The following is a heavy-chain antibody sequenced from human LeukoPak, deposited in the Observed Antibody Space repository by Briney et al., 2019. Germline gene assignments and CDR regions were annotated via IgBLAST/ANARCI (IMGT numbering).Heavy chain of an antibody. CDR1: GFTVSGKY. Sequence: PGGSLGLSFAASGFTVSGKYMSWVRQAPGKGLEWISLIYSSGETYYPDSVRGRFTISRDTSKNTLYLQMNSLRAEDTAVYYCARGPPACSTNCYGYLDYWGQGTLVTVSS. D-gene: IGHD2-2*01. J-gene: IGHJ4*02. CDR3: ARGPPACSTNCYGYLDY. V-gene: IGHV3-53*01. CDR2: IYSSGET.